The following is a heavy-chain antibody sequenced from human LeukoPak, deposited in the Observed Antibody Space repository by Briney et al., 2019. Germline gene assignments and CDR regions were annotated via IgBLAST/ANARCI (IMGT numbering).Heavy chain of an antibody. CDR2: INHSGST. Sequence: SETLSLTCAVYGRSFSGYYWSWIRQPPGKGLEWIGEINHSGSTNYNPSLKSRVTISVDRSKNQFSLKLSSVTAADTAVYYCAREIHITIFGAAYDAFDIWGQGTMVTVSS. CDR3: AREIHITIFGAAYDAFDI. J-gene: IGHJ3*02. D-gene: IGHD3-3*01. CDR1: GRSFSGYY. V-gene: IGHV4-34*01.